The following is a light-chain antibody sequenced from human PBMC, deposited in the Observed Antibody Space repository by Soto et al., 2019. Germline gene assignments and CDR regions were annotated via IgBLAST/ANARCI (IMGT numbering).Light chain of an antibody. CDR2: EVS. CDR1: SSDVGSYNL. CDR3: CSYAGSSYV. J-gene: IGLJ1*01. Sequence: QSALTQPASVSGSPGQSITISCTGTSSDVGSYNLVSWYQQHPGKAPKLMIYEVSKRPSGVSNRFSGSKSGNTASLTISGLQAEDEADYYCCSYAGSSYVFGTGTKATVL. V-gene: IGLV2-23*02.